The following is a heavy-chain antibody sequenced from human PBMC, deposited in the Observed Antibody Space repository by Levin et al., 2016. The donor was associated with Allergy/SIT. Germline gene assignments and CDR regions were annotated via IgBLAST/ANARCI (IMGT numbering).Heavy chain of an antibody. Sequence: GESLKISCAASGFTFSSYWMSWVRQAPGKGLEWVANIKQDGSEKYYVDSVKGRFTISRDNAKNSLYLQMNSLRAEDTAVYYCARDHLRYPGDFDYWGQGTLVTVSS. D-gene: IGHD3-9*01. CDR3: ARDHLRYPGDFDY. CDR1: GFTFSSYW. CDR2: IKQDGSEK. V-gene: IGHV3-7*01. J-gene: IGHJ4*02.